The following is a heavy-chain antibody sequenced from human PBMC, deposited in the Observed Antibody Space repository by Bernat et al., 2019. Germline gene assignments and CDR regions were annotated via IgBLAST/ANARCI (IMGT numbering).Heavy chain of an antibody. CDR1: GFTFSNYA. V-gene: IGHV3-23*04. D-gene: IGHD6-19*01. CDR2: ISGSGVNS. Sequence: EVQLVESGGGLVQPGGSLRLSCAASGFTFSNYAMSWVRQAPGKGLEWISAISGSGVNSYSADSVTGRFSVSRDNSKNTLYLQMIGLRAEDTAVYYCAKDVSSSGWYGNFDYWGQGILITVSS. J-gene: IGHJ4*02. CDR3: AKDVSSSGWYGNFDY.